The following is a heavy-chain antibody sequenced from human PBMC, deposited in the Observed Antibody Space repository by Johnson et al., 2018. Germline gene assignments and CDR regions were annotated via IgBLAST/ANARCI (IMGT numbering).Heavy chain of an antibody. J-gene: IGHJ3*02. D-gene: IGHD3-10*01. CDR3: ARDLYYDSGTYSDDAFDI. CDR1: GFTFSSYG. V-gene: IGHV3-33*01. CDR2: IWYDGRNK. Sequence: VQLVETGGGVVQPGRSLRLSCAASGFTFSSYGMHWVRQAPGKGLEWVAVIWYDGRNKYYADSVRGRFIISRDNSKNTLYLQMNSLRAEDKAVYYCARDLYYDSGTYSDDAFDIWGQGTMVTVSS.